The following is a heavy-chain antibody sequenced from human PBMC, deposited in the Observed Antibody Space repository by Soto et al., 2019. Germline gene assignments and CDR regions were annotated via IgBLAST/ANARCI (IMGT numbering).Heavy chain of an antibody. CDR1: GGTFSSYT. D-gene: IGHD4-17*01. V-gene: IGHV1-69*02. J-gene: IGHJ5*02. CDR3: ARATVTGENWCDP. CDR2: IIPILAIA. Sequence: QVQLVQSGAEVKKPGSSVKVSCKASGGTFSSYTISWVRQAPGQGLEWMGRIIPILAIANYAQKFQGRVTITADKSTSTAYMELSSLRSEDTAVYYCARATVTGENWCDPWGQGTLVTVSS.